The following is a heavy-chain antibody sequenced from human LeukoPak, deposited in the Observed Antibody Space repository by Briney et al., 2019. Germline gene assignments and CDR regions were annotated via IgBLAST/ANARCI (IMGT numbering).Heavy chain of an antibody. D-gene: IGHD4-11*01. CDR3: ARDLLTVTTPDYYYYYYMDV. Sequence: EASVKVSCKASGGTFSSYAISWVRQAPGQGLEWMGGIIPIFGTANYAQKFQGRVTITADESTSTAYMELSSLRSEDTAVYYCARDLLTVTTPDYYYYYYMDVWGKGTTVTVSS. J-gene: IGHJ6*03. V-gene: IGHV1-69*13. CDR2: IIPIFGTA. CDR1: GGTFSSYA.